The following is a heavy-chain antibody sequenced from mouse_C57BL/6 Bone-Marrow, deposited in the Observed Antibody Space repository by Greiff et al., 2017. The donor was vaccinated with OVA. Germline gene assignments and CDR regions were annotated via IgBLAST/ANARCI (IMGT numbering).Heavy chain of an antibody. CDR1: GFTFSNYW. J-gene: IGHJ2*01. Sequence: EVHLVESGGGLVQPGGSMKLSCVASGFTFSNYWMNWVRQSPEKGLEWVAQIRLKSDNYATNYAESVKGRFTISIDAAKICVYLQKNNLRAEDTGIYSCSGGGNYEGDFDYWGQGTTLTVSS. CDR3: SGGGNYEGDFDY. CDR2: IRLKSDNYAT. V-gene: IGHV6-3*01. D-gene: IGHD2-1*01.